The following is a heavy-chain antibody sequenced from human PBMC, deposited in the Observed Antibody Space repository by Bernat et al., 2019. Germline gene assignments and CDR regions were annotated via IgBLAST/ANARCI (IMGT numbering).Heavy chain of an antibody. CDR1: GFTFSSYA. D-gene: IGHD2-2*01. Sequence: EVQLVESGGGLVQPGGSLGLSCAASGFTFSSYAMSWVRQAPGKGLEWVSAISGSGGSTYYADSVKGRFTISRDNSKNTLYLQMNSLRAEDTAVYYCAKDFYCSSTSCYVGAFDIWGQGTMVTVSS. CDR3: AKDFYCSSTSCYVGAFDI. CDR2: ISGSGGST. J-gene: IGHJ3*02. V-gene: IGHV3-23*04.